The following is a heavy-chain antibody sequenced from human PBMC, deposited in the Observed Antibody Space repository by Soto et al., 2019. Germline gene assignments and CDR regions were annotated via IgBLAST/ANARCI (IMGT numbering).Heavy chain of an antibody. V-gene: IGHV1-69*13. CDR3: AREPTSRDGYNYNWLDP. J-gene: IGHJ5*02. D-gene: IGHD5-12*01. CDR2: IIPIFGTA. Sequence: SVKVSCKASGGTFSSYAISWVRQAPGQGLEWMGGIIPIFGTANYAQKFQGRVTITADESTSTAYMELSSLRSEDTAVYYCAREPTSRDGYNYNWLDPWGQGTLVTVSS. CDR1: GGTFSSYA.